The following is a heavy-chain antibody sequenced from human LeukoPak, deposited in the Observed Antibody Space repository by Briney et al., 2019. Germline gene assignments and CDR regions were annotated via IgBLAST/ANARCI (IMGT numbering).Heavy chain of an antibody. CDR2: FYTSGST. CDR1: GGSIRTYF. V-gene: IGHV4-4*07. J-gene: IGHJ3*02. Sequence: SETLSLTCTVSGGSIRTYFWGWIPQAPCKRLPWIGSFYTSGSTNYNPSLKSRVTISVDTSKNQFSLKLSSVTAADTAVYYCARGERRVRGVISEDAFDIWGQGTMVTVSS. D-gene: IGHD3-10*01. CDR3: ARGERRVRGVISEDAFDI.